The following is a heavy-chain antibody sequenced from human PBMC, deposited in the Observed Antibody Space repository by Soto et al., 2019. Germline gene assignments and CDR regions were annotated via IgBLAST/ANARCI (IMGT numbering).Heavy chain of an antibody. CDR2: ISGSGDTT. V-gene: IGHV3-23*01. CDR1: GFTFSVYD. CDR3: AKGLRSHFPDY. Sequence: GRSLRLSCAASGFTFSVYDMSWVRQAPGTGLQWVSSISGSGDTTDYSDSVKGRFSISRDNSKNTVFMQMNSLRVEDTAIYYCAKGLRSHFPDYWGQGAQVTVSS. J-gene: IGHJ4*02. D-gene: IGHD3-3*02.